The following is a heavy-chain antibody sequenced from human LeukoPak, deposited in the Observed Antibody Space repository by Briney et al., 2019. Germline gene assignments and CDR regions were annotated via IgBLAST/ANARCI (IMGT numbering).Heavy chain of an antibody. J-gene: IGHJ4*02. V-gene: IGHV3-7*01. CDR2: IKKDGSEK. CDR1: GFTFSSYW. Sequence: GGSLRLSFAASGFTFSSYWMSWVRQAPGKGLEWVANIKKDGSEKYYVDSVKGRFTISRDNAKKSLYLQMNSLRAEDTAVYYCARHLSGITGYTYGRGIDYWGQGTLLTVSS. D-gene: IGHD5-18*01. CDR3: ARHLSGITGYTYGRGIDY.